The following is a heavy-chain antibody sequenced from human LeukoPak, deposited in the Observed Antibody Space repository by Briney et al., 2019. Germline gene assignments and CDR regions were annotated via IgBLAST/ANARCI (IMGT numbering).Heavy chain of an antibody. CDR3: AREEDYYWYYMDV. CDR2: IYTSGRT. D-gene: IGHD2-15*01. V-gene: IGHV4-4*07. Sequence: KPSETLSLTCTVSGGSLSSYYWSWIRQPAGKGLEWIGRIYTSGRTNHNPSLKSRVTMSVDTSKNQFSLKLTSVTAADTAVYYCAREEDYYWYYMDVWGKGTTVTVSS. J-gene: IGHJ6*03. CDR1: GGSLSSYY.